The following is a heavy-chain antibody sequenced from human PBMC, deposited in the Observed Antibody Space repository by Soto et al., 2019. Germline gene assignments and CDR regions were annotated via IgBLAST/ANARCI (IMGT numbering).Heavy chain of an antibody. V-gene: IGHV1-2*04. Sequence: ASVKVSCKASGYTFTGYYMHWVRQAPGQGLEWMGWINPNSGGTNYAQKFQGWVTMTRDTSISTAYMELSRLRSDDTAVYYCARGPYCSGGSCYAQVLNYWGQGTLVTSPQ. CDR3: ARGPYCSGGSCYAQVLNY. J-gene: IGHJ4*02. CDR1: GYTFTGYY. CDR2: INPNSGGT. D-gene: IGHD2-15*01.